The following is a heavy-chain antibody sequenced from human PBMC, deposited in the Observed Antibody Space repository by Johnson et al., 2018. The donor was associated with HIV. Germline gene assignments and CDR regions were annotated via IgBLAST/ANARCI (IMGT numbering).Heavy chain of an antibody. CDR1: GFTFSSYD. CDR2: IGTAGSR. Sequence: VQLVESGGGVVQPGRSLRLSCAASGFTFSSYDMHWVRQATGKGLEWVSAIGTAGSRYYADSVKGRFTISRDNSKSTLYLQMNSLRAEDTAVYYCARHHITYYYTSGSPDAFDIWGQGTMVTVSS. V-gene: IGHV3-13*01. CDR3: ARHHITYYYTSGSPDAFDI. J-gene: IGHJ3*02. D-gene: IGHD3-10*01.